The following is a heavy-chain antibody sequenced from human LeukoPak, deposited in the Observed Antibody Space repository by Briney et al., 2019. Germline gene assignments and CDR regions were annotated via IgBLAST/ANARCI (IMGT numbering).Heavy chain of an antibody. V-gene: IGHV1-8*03. CDR3: ARGRRRITIFGVVITYYFDY. D-gene: IGHD3-3*01. CDR1: GYTFTSYG. J-gene: IGHJ4*02. Sequence: GASVKVSCKASGYTFTSYGISWVRQAPGQGLEWMGWMNPNSGNTGYAQKFQGRVTITRNTSISTAYMELSSLRSEDTAVYYCARGRRRITIFGVVITYYFDYWGQGTLVTVSS. CDR2: MNPNSGNT.